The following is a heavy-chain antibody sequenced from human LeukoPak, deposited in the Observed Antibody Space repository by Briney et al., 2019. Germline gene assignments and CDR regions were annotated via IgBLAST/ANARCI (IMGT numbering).Heavy chain of an antibody. CDR2: IIPIFGTA. Sequence: GASVKVSCKASGGTFSSYAISWVRQAPGQGLEWMGGIIPIFGTANYAQKFQGRVTMTRDTSTSTVYMELSSLRSEDTAVYYCARDNAPADSSTSSLHFDYWGQGTLVTVSS. V-gene: IGHV1-69*05. D-gene: IGHD3-22*01. J-gene: IGHJ4*02. CDR1: GGTFSSYA. CDR3: ARDNAPADSSTSSLHFDY.